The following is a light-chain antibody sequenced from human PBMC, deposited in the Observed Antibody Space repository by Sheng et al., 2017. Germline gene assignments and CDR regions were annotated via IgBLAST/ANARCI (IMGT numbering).Light chain of an antibody. J-gene: IGKJ1*01. CDR3: QQYNNWPPWT. CDR2: GAS. CDR1: QSVDSN. V-gene: IGKV3-15*01. Sequence: LVLTQSPGTLSLSPGQRATLSCRASQSVDSNLAWYQQKPGQAPRLLIYGASTRATGIPARFSGSGSGTEFTLNISSLQSEDFAVYYCQQYNNWPPWTFGQGTKVEIK.